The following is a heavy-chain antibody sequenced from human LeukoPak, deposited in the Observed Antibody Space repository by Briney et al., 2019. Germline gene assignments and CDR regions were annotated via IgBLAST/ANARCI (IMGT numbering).Heavy chain of an antibody. J-gene: IGHJ6*03. D-gene: IGHD3-22*01. Sequence: SVKVSCKASGGTFSSYAISWVRQAPGQGLEWMGGIIPIFGTANYAQKFQGRVTITADESTSTAYMELSSLRSEDTAVYYCARGYDSSGYYLYYYYYMDVWGRGTTVTVSS. CDR1: GGTFSSYA. V-gene: IGHV1-69*01. CDR2: IIPIFGTA. CDR3: ARGYDSSGYYLYYYYYMDV.